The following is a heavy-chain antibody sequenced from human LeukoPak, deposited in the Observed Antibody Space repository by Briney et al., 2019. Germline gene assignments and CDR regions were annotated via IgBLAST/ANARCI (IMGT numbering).Heavy chain of an antibody. J-gene: IGHJ6*02. CDR3: ARDSQRWSLENFYAMDV. CDR2: ISYDGSNK. CDR1: GFTFSSYG. V-gene: IGHV3-30*03. Sequence: GGSLRLSCAASGFTFSSYGMHWVRQAPGKGLEWVAVISYDGSNKYYADSVKGRFTISRDNSKNTLYLQMNSLRTGDTAVYYCARDSQRWSLENFYAMDVWGQGTTVSVSS. D-gene: IGHD1-1*01.